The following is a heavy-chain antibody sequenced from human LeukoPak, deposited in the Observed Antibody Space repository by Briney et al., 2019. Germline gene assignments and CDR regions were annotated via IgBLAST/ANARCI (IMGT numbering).Heavy chain of an antibody. CDR1: GFTFSSSA. J-gene: IGHJ4*02. Sequence: GGSLRLSCAASGFTFSSSAMSWVRQAPGKGLEWVGRIKSKTDGGTTDYAAPVKGRFTISRDDSKNTLYLQMNSLTTEDTAVYYCTTLGHYYDSSGYYSVDCWGQGTLVTVSS. V-gene: IGHV3-15*01. CDR2: IKSKTDGGTT. D-gene: IGHD3-22*01. CDR3: TTLGHYYDSSGYYSVDC.